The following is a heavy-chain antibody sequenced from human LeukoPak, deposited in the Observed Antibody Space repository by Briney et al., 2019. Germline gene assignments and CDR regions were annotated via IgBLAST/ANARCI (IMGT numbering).Heavy chain of an antibody. J-gene: IGHJ6*02. CDR1: GFTFSSYS. Sequence: PGGSLRLSCAASGFTFSSYSMNWVRQAPGKGLEWVSSISSSSSYIYYADSVKGRFTISRDNAKNSLYLQMNSLRAEDTAVYYCARQGGSGWYDNYYGMDVWGQGTTVTVSS. D-gene: IGHD6-19*01. CDR3: ARQGGSGWYDNYYGMDV. CDR2: ISSSSSYI. V-gene: IGHV3-21*01.